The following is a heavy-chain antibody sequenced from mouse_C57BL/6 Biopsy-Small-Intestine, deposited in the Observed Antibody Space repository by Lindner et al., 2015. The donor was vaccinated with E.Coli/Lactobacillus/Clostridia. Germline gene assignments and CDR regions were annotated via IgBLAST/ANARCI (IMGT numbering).Heavy chain of an antibody. J-gene: IGHJ1*03. V-gene: IGHV1-42*01. D-gene: IGHD1-1*01. Sequence: VQLQESGPELVKPGASMRMSCKASGYSFTGYYINWVKQSPEKSLEWIGEINPSTGGTTYNQKFEAKATLTVDKSSSTAYMQLKSLTSEDSAVYYCARGYGSPWYFDVWGTGTTVTVSS. CDR2: INPSTGGT. CDR1: GYSFTGYY. CDR3: ARGYGSPWYFDV.